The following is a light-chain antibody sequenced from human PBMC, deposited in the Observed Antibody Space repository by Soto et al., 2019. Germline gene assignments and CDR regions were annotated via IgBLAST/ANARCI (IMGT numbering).Light chain of an antibody. CDR3: AAWDDSLNGPV. CDR1: SSNIGINT. J-gene: IGLJ3*02. CDR2: SNN. Sequence: QLVLTQPPSASGTPGQRVTISCSGSSSNIGINTVNWYQQLPGAAPKLLIYSNNQRPSGVPDRFSGSKSGTSASLAISGLQSEDEADYYCAAWDDSLNGPVFGGGTKVTVL. V-gene: IGLV1-44*01.